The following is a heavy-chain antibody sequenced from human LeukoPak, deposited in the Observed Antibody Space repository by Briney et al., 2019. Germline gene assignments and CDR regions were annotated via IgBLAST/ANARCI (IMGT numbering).Heavy chain of an antibody. CDR1: GYTFTSYG. V-gene: IGHV1-18*01. CDR3: ARPRLTYYYGSGSYSLSH. Sequence: GASVKVSCKASGYTFTSYGISWVRQAPGQGLEWMGWISAYNGNTNYAQKLQGRVTMTTDTSTSTAYMELRSLRSDDTAAYYCARPRLTYYYGSGSYSLSHWGQGTLVTVSS. J-gene: IGHJ4*02. D-gene: IGHD3-10*01. CDR2: ISAYNGNT.